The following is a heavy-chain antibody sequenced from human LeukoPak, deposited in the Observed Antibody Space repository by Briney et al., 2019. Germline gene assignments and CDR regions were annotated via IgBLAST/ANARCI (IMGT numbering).Heavy chain of an antibody. CDR1: GFTFSTYA. D-gene: IGHD1-26*01. CDR2: ISGRGGNT. V-gene: IGHV3-23*01. CDR3: ARDRSGRLSGSSPRYDAFDI. Sequence: SGGSLRLSCAASGFTFSTYAMSWVRQAPGKGLEWVSGISGRGGNTYYADSVKGRFTISRDNSRNTLYLQMSSLRAEDTAVYYCARDRSGRLSGSSPRYDAFDIWGQGTMVTVSS. J-gene: IGHJ3*02.